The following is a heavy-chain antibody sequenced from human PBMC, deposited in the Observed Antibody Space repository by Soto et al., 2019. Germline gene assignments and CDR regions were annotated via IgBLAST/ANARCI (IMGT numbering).Heavy chain of an antibody. V-gene: IGHV3-11*01. D-gene: IGHD5-18*01. CDR2: ISKSGTTK. Sequence: QVQLVESGGGLVQPRGSLRLSCAASGFAFSDYYITWIRQAPGKGLEWISYISKSGTTKYYAGSVKGRFTISRDNAKNSVYLQMDSLRDEDTAVYYCARDRRYRSGFYHGMDVWGHGTAVTVSS. J-gene: IGHJ6*02. CDR1: GFAFSDYY. CDR3: ARDRRYRSGFYHGMDV.